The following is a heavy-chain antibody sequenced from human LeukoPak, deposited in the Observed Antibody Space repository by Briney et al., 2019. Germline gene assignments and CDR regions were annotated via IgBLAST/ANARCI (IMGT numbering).Heavy chain of an antibody. CDR2: ISSSSSYI. V-gene: IGHV3-21*01. CDR1: GFTFSNYN. J-gene: IGHJ4*02. Sequence: GGSLRLSCAATGFTFSNYNMNWVRQAPGKGLEWVSSISSSSSYIYYADSVKGRFTISSDNAKNSLSLQMNSLRAEDTAVYYCARDACSTTNCYLAYWGQGTLVTASS. CDR3: ARDACSTTNCYLAY. D-gene: IGHD2-2*01.